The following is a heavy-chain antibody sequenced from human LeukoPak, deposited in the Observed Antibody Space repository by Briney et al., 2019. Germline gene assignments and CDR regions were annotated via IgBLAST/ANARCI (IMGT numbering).Heavy chain of an antibody. CDR2: IYYSGST. D-gene: IGHD5-12*01. Sequence: PSETLSPTCTVSGGSISSSSYYWGWIRQPPGKGLEWIGSIYYSGSTYYNPSLKSRVTISVDTSKNQFSLKLSSVTAADTAVYYCARGRRRLRFNEGYYFDYWGQGTLVTVSS. V-gene: IGHV4-39*07. CDR3: ARGRRRLRFNEGYYFDY. J-gene: IGHJ4*02. CDR1: GGSISSSSYY.